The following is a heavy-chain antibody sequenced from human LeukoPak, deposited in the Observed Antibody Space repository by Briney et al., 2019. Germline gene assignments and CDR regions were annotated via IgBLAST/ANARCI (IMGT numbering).Heavy chain of an antibody. CDR3: ARGSYDTPSFDY. D-gene: IGHD1-26*01. CDR1: GGSISSGDYY. Sequence: SETLSLTCTVSGGSISSGDYYWSWIRQPPGKGLEWIGYIYYSGSTYYNPSLKSRVTISVDTSKNQFSLKLSSVTAADTAVYYSARGSYDTPSFDYWGQGTLVTVSS. J-gene: IGHJ4*02. CDR2: IYYSGST. V-gene: IGHV4-30-4*08.